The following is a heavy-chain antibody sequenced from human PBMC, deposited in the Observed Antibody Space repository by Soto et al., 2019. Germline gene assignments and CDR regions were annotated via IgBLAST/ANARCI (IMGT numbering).Heavy chain of an antibody. D-gene: IGHD3-10*01. CDR1: GFTFSSYA. V-gene: IGHV3-23*01. CDR3: AKDYYYGSGSHPRGAFDI. J-gene: IGHJ3*02. CDR2: ISGSGGST. Sequence: GGSLSLSCAASGFTFSSYAMSWVRQAPGKGLEWVSAISGSGGSTYYADSVKGRFTISRDNSKNTLYLQMNSLRAEDTAVYYCAKDYYYGSGSHPRGAFDIWGQGTMVTVSS.